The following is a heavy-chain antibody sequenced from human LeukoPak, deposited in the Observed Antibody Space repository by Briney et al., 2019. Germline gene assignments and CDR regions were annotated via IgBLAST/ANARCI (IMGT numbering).Heavy chain of an antibody. J-gene: IGHJ4*02. CDR2: IYYSGST. CDR3: ARDGEDIVVVPAR. D-gene: IGHD2-2*01. V-gene: IGHV4-31*03. Sequence: SQTLSLTCTVSGGSISSGGYYWSWIRQHPGKGLEWIGYIYYSGSTYYNPSLKSRVTISVDTSNNQFSLKLSSVTAADTAVYYCARDGEDIVVVPARWGQGTLVTVSS. CDR1: GGSISSGGYY.